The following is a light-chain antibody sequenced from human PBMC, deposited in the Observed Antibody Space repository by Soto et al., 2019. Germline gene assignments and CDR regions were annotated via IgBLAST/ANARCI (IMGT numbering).Light chain of an antibody. CDR2: AAS. CDR3: QQYGSSSTWT. V-gene: IGKV3-20*01. J-gene: IGKJ1*01. CDR1: QSVSSAY. Sequence: PGERATLSCRASQSVSSAYLAWYQHKPGQPPTLLIYAASSRVTGIPDRFSGSGSGTDFTLTISRLEPEDFEVSYCQQYGSSSTWTFGQGTKVAIK.